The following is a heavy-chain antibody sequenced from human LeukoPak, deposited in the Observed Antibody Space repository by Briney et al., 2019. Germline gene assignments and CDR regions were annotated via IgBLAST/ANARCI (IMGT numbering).Heavy chain of an antibody. J-gene: IGHJ4*02. V-gene: IGHV4-39*07. CDR2: IYYSGST. CDR3: ARVRPYGGVFDY. Sequence: SETLSLTCTVSGGSISSSSYYWGWIRQPPGKGLEWIGSIYYSGSTYYNPSLKSRVTISVDTSKNQFSLKLSSVTAADTAVYYCARVRPYGGVFDYWGRGTLVTVSS. D-gene: IGHD4-23*01. CDR1: GGSISSSSYY.